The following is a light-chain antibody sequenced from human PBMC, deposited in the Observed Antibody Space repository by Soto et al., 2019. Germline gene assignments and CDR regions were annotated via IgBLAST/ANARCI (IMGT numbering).Light chain of an antibody. CDR2: GAS. Sequence: EVVMTQSPATLSVSPGERATLSCRASQSVSNNLAWYQQKPGQAPRLLIFGASTRATGIPVRFSGSGSGRQFTLTISSLQSEDFAVYYCLQYNNWVPTFGQGTKVDIK. V-gene: IGKV3-15*01. CDR3: LQYNNWVPT. J-gene: IGKJ1*01. CDR1: QSVSNN.